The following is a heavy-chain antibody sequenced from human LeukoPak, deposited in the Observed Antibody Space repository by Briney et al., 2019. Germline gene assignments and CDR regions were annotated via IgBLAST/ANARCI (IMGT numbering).Heavy chain of an antibody. V-gene: IGHV1-69*13. Sequence: ASVKVSCRASGGTFSSYAISWVRQAPGQGLEWMGGIIPIFGTANYAQKFQGRVTITADESTSTAYMELSSLRSEDTAVYYCARLDTMVRGVIEGNFWGQGTLVTVSS. CDR3: ARLDTMVRGVIEGNF. D-gene: IGHD3-10*01. CDR1: GGTFSSYA. CDR2: IIPIFGTA. J-gene: IGHJ4*02.